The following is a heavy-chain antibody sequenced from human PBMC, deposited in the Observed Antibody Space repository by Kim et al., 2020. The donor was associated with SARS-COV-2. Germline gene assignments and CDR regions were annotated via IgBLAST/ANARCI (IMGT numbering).Heavy chain of an antibody. CDR2: ISAYNGNT. CDR3: ARAAEDDYYDSSGYSDY. CDR1: GYTFTSYG. J-gene: IGHJ4*02. V-gene: IGHV1-18*01. D-gene: IGHD3-22*01. Sequence: ASVKVSSKASGYTFTSYGISWVRQAPGQGLEWMGWISAYNGNTNYAQKLQGRVTMTTDTSTSTAYMELRSLRSDDTAVYYCARAAEDDYYDSSGYSDYWGQGTLVTVSS.